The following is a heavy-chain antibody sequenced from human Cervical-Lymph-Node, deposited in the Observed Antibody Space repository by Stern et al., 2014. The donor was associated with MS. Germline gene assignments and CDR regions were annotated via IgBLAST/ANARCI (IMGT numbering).Heavy chain of an antibody. CDR2: IPPSGSA. J-gene: IGHJ4*02. V-gene: IGHV4-34*01. CDR1: GGSFSGHY. Sequence: QVQLQQWGAGLLKPSETLSLTCAIYGGSFSGHYSSWTRQAPGKGLEWSGEIPPSGSAYHNPSRKSRVTISADTSRNQLSLRLTSVTAADTAVYYCARGLDQYKGGDSWGQGTLVTVSS. D-gene: IGHD1-14*01. CDR3: ARGLDQYKGGDS.